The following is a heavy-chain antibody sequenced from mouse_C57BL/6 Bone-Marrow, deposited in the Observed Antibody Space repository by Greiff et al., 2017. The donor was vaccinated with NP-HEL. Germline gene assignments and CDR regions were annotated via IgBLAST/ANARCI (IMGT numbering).Heavy chain of an antibody. CDR2: IRNKANNHAT. CDR1: GFTFSDAW. V-gene: IGHV6-6*01. J-gene: IGHJ2*01. CDR3: TRRGITYYFDG. Sequence: EVKVEESGGGLVQPGGSMKLSCAASGFTFSDAWMDWVRQSPEKGLEWVAEIRNKANNHATYYAESVKGRFTISRDDSKSSVYLQMNSLRAEDTGIYDCTRRGITYYFDGWGQGITLTVYS. D-gene: IGHD2-4*01.